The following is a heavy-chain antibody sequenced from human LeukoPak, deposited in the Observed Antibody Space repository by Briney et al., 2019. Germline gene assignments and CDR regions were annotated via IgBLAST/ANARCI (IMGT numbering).Heavy chain of an antibody. J-gene: IGHJ6*03. CDR1: GGSISSYY. V-gene: IGHV4-59*01. D-gene: IGHD5-18*01. Sequence: SETLSLTCTVSGGSISSYYWSWLPQPPGKGLVGSGYIYYSGSTNYNPSLKSRVTISVDTSKNQFSLKLSSVTAADTAVYYCAKGYSYGFYYYYYMDVWGKGTTVTVSS. CDR3: AKGYSYGFYYYYYMDV. CDR2: IYYSGST.